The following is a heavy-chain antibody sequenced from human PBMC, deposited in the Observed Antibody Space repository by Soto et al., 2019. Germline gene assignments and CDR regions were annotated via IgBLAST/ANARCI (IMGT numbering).Heavy chain of an antibody. Sequence: SVKVSCKASGYTFTSYGISWVRQAPGQGLEWMGWISAYNGNTNYAQKLQGRVTMTTDTSTSTAYMELRSLRSDDTAVYYCARDVVVVPAAISSYYYYGMDVWGQGTTVTVSS. D-gene: IGHD2-2*01. CDR2: ISAYNGNT. CDR3: ARDVVVVPAAISSYYYYGMDV. J-gene: IGHJ6*02. CDR1: GYTFTSYG. V-gene: IGHV1-18*04.